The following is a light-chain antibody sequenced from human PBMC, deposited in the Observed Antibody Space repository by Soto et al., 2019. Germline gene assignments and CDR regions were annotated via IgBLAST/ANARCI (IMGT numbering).Light chain of an antibody. J-gene: IGKJ5*01. CDR1: QGISNA. Sequence: AIQLTQSPSSLSASVGDTVTITCRASQGISNALAWYQQIPGKPPKLLIYDASTLESGVPSRFSGSGSGTDFTLTISSLQPGDFANYYCQQFNGVPTFGQGTRLEIQ. CDR3: QQFNGVPT. V-gene: IGKV1-13*02. CDR2: DAS.